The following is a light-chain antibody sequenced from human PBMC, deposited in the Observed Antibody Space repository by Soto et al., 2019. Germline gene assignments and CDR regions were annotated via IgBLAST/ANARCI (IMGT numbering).Light chain of an antibody. CDR2: DAS. CDR1: QSVSSSY. V-gene: IGKV3-20*01. Sequence: EIVLTQSPGTLSLSPGERATLSCRASQSVSSSYLAWYQQKPGQTPRLLIYDASSRATGIPDRFSGSGSGTDFTLTISRLEPEDFAVYYCQQYGSTSPTFGQGTNVEIK. J-gene: IGKJ1*01. CDR3: QQYGSTSPT.